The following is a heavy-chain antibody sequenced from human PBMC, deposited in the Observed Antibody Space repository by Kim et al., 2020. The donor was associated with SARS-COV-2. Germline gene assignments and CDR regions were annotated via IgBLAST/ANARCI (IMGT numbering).Heavy chain of an antibody. CDR3: ARGSFRPTPRYCSGGSCYMYLGY. CDR2: IGTAGDT. Sequence: GGSLRLSCAASGFTFSSYDMHWVRQATGKGLEWVSAIGTAGDTYYPGSVKGRFTISRENAKNSLYLQMNSLRAGDTAVYYCARGSFRPTPRYCSGGSCYMYLGYWGQGTLVTVSS. CDR1: GFTFSSYD. J-gene: IGHJ4*02. V-gene: IGHV3-13*01. D-gene: IGHD2-15*01.